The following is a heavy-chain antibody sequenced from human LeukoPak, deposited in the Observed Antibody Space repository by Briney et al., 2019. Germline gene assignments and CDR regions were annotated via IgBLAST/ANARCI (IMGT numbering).Heavy chain of an antibody. V-gene: IGHV4-31*03. CDR1: GGSISSGGYY. J-gene: IGHJ4*02. CDR3: AREGRFDDFWSGYIDY. D-gene: IGHD3-3*01. CDR2: IYYSGST. Sequence: PSETLSLTCTVSGGSISSGGYYWSWIRQHPGKGLEWIGYIYYSGSTYYNPSLKSRVTISVDTSKNQFSLKLSSVTAADTVVYYGAREGRFDDFWSGYIDYWGQGTLVTVSS.